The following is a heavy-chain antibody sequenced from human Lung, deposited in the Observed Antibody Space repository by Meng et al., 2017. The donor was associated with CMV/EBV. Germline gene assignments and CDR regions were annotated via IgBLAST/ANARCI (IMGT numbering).Heavy chain of an antibody. Sequence: GGSLRLSCAASGFTFRNYWMSWVRQAPGKGLEWVANIKGDGSAKGYVDSVKGRFTISRDNARNSLYMEMNSLRAEDTAVYYCVPHDCAMDVWGQGTTVTVSS. CDR2: IKGDGSAK. CDR3: VPHDCAMDV. CDR1: GFTFRNYW. V-gene: IGHV3-7*01. J-gene: IGHJ6*02.